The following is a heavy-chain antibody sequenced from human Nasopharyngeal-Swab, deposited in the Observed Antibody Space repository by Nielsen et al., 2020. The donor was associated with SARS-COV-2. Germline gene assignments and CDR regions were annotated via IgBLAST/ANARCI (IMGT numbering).Heavy chain of an antibody. J-gene: IGHJ5*02. CDR2: FDPEDGET. CDR3: ATGSGSYLDNWFDP. V-gene: IGHV1-24*01. D-gene: IGHD1-26*01. Sequence: ASVKVSCKVSGYTLTELSMHWVRQAPGKGLEWMGGFDPEDGETIYAQKFQGRVIMTEDTSTDTAYMELSSLRSEDTAVYYCATGSGSYLDNWFDPWGQGTLVTVSS. CDR1: GYTLTELS.